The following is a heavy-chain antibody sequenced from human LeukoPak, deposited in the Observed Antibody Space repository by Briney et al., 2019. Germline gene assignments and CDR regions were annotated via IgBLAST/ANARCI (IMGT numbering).Heavy chain of an antibody. Sequence: GESLKISCKGSGYNFTTYWIAWVRQMPGKGLEWMGIIYPDDSDTRYSPSFQGQVTISADKSITTAYLQWSSLKASDTAMYYCARHPAYCGADCHGWFGPWGQGTLVTVSS. CDR1: GYNFTTYW. V-gene: IGHV5-51*01. D-gene: IGHD2-21*02. CDR2: IYPDDSDT. CDR3: ARHPAYCGADCHGWFGP. J-gene: IGHJ5*02.